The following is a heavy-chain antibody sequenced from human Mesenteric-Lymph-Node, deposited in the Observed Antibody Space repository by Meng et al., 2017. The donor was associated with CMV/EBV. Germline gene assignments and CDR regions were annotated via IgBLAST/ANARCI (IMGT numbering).Heavy chain of an antibody. CDR3: VRGTFLEWFSSNSDPFEY. V-gene: IGHV3-66*02. D-gene: IGHD3-3*01. J-gene: IGHJ4*02. CDR2: IYSGGST. Sequence: GESLKISCAASGFTVSSNYMSWVRQAPGKGLEWVSVIYSGGSTYYADSVKGRFTISRDNSKKTQYLQMNSLRGDDTAVYYCVRGTFLEWFSSNSDPFEYWGQGSLVTVSS. CDR1: GFTVSSNY.